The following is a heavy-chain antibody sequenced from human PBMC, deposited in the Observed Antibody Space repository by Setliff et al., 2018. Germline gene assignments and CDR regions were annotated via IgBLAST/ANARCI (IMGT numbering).Heavy chain of an antibody. CDR3: AREWLQEAFDI. CDR2: IHYGGGHI. V-gene: IGHV3-30*02. Sequence: PGGSLRLSCATSGFTFSTSAMHWLRQSPDNRLEWLAYIHYGGGHIQYADSVKGRFTVSRDNAMDTLFLQMNSLRAEDTAVYYCAREWLQEAFDIWGQGTMVTVSS. CDR1: GFTFSTSA. J-gene: IGHJ3*02. D-gene: IGHD5-12*01.